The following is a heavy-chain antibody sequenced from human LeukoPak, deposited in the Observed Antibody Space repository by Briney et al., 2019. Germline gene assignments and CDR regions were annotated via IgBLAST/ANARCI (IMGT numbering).Heavy chain of an antibody. CDR3: SRGLVYSSGYDYGSDV. Sequence: KPSETLSLTCTVSSGSISSYYWTWIRQSAGKGLEWIGRIYSSGITDYNPSLKSRVTMSLDTSKNQISLELTSVTAADTAVYYCSRGLVYSSGYDYGSDVWGQGTTVTVSS. CDR1: SGSISSYY. D-gene: IGHD6-19*01. V-gene: IGHV4-4*07. CDR2: IYSSGIT. J-gene: IGHJ6*02.